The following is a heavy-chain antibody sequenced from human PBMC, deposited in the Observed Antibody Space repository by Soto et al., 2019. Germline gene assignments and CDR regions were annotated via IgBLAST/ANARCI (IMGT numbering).Heavy chain of an antibody. J-gene: IGHJ4*02. V-gene: IGHV3-72*01. Sequence: EVQVVESGGGLVQPGGSLRLSCAVSGFTFSDHHMDWIRQAPGKGLEWVGRSRKKADSYNTEYAASVKGRFTISRDDSKNSLYLQLNSLKTEDTAVYYWACDYRDYWGQGTLVTVSS. D-gene: IGHD4-17*01. CDR2: SRKKADSYNT. CDR3: ACDYRDY. CDR1: GFTFSDHH.